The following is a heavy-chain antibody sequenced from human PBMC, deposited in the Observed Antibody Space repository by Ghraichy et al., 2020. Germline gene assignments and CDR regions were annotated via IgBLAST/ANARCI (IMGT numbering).Heavy chain of an antibody. J-gene: IGHJ6*02. CDR2: ISYDGSNK. Sequence: GGSLRLSCAASGFTFSSYAMHWVRQAPGKGLEWVAVISYDGSNKYYADSVKGRFTISRDNSKNTLYLQMNSLRAEDTAVYYCAREQYSPDYYYYYYGMDVWGQGTTVTVSS. CDR1: GFTFSSYA. V-gene: IGHV3-30*04. D-gene: IGHD6-6*01. CDR3: AREQYSPDYYYYYYGMDV.